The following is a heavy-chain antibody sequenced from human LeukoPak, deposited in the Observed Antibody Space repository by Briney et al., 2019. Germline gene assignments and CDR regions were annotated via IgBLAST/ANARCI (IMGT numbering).Heavy chain of an antibody. CDR3: ASGTTPRPG. V-gene: IGHV3-74*01. CDR2: ISDGGSTT. D-gene: IGHD1-14*01. CDR1: GFTFSSYW. J-gene: IGHJ4*02. Sequence: GGSLRLSCAASGFTFSSYWMHWVRQAPGKGLVWVSRISDGGSTTTYADSVKGRFTISRDNAKNSLYLQMNSLRAEDTAVYYCASGTTPRPGGGQGTLVTVSS.